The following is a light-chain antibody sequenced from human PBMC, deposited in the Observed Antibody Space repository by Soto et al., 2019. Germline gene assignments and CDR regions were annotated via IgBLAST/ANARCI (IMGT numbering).Light chain of an antibody. J-gene: IGKJ2*01. V-gene: IGKV4-1*01. CDR3: QQYYASQYS. Sequence: DIVMTQSPDSLAVSLGERATINCKASQTVLFTSNNKNYLAWYQHKPGQPPKLLIYWASTRESGVPDRFSGSGSGTDFNLTITSLQAEDVAVYYCQQYYASQYSFGQGTKLEIK. CDR1: QTVLFTSNNKNY. CDR2: WAS.